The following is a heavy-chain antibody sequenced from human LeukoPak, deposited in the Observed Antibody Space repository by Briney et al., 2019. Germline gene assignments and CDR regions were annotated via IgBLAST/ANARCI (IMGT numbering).Heavy chain of an antibody. V-gene: IGHV3-21*01. CDR3: ARDLERSDFDI. Sequence: GGSLRLSCAASGFSFDSYSMNWVRQAPGKGPEWVSYITSSSSYMYYSDSVKGRFTISRDNAKNSLYLQMNSLRAEDTAVYYCARDLERSDFDIWGQGTMVTVSS. D-gene: IGHD1-1*01. CDR2: ITSSSSYM. CDR1: GFSFDSYS. J-gene: IGHJ3*02.